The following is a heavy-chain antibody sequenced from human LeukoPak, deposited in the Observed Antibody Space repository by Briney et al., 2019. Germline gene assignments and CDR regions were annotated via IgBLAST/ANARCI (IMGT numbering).Heavy chain of an antibody. D-gene: IGHD3-10*01. V-gene: IGHV1-8*01. CDR1: GYTFTNYD. CDR2: LNPHSGNT. Sequence: ASVKVSCKASGYTFTNYDINWVRQATGQGLEWMGWLNPHSGNTGYAQKFQGRVTMTRNTSISTAYMELSSLRSDDTAVYYCVRRITSDYWGQGSLVTVSS. J-gene: IGHJ4*02. CDR3: VRRITSDY.